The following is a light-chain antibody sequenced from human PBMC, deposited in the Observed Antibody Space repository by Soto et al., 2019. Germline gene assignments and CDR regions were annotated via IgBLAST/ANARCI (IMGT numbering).Light chain of an antibody. Sequence: EFVLTQSPGTLSLSPGERVTLSCRASQTVRNNYLAWYQQKPGQAPRLLIYDASSRATGIPDRFSGGGSGTDFTLTISSLQSEDFAVYYCQQYEKWPPSITFGQGTRLEIK. V-gene: IGKV3-20*01. CDR2: DAS. CDR3: QQYEKWPPSIT. CDR1: QTVRNNY. J-gene: IGKJ5*01.